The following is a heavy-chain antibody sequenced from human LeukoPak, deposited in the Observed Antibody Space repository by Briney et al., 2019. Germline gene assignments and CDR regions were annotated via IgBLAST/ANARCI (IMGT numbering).Heavy chain of an antibody. V-gene: IGHV3-23*01. Sequence: GGSLRLSCVASEYTFSNYAMSWVRQAPGKGLEWVSSIDSGGGSIYYADSVKGRFTISRDNFKNTMFLQMNSLRAEDTAVYYCAKYLGYNLEYWGQGTQVTVSS. D-gene: IGHD5-12*01. J-gene: IGHJ4*02. CDR1: EYTFSNYA. CDR2: IDSGGGSI. CDR3: AKYLGYNLEY.